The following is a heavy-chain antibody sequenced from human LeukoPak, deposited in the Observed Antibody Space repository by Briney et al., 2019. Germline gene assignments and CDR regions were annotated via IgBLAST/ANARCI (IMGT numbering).Heavy chain of an antibody. CDR2: MNPNSGNT. J-gene: IGHJ5*02. CDR3: ARAGGYYDILTGYKRGYNWFDP. V-gene: IGHV1-8*03. Sequence: ASVKVSCKASGYTFTSYDINWVRQATGQGLEWMGWMNPNSGNTGYAQKFQGRVTITRSTSISTAYMELSSLRSEDTAVYYCARAGGYYDILTGYKRGYNWFDPWGQGTLVTVSS. CDR1: GYTFTSYD. D-gene: IGHD3-9*01.